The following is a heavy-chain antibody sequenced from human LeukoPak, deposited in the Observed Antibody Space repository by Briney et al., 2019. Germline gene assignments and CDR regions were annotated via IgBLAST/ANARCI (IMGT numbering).Heavy chain of an antibody. Sequence: GGSLRLSCAASGFTFSDYYMSWIRQAPGKGLEWVSYISSSGSTIYYADSVKGRFTISRDNAKNSLYLQMNSLRAGDTAVYYCAREFHIVGYLSYYYYGMDVWGQGTTVTVSS. CDR3: AREFHIVGYLSYYYYGMDV. J-gene: IGHJ6*02. CDR2: ISSSGSTI. D-gene: IGHD1-26*01. V-gene: IGHV3-11*01. CDR1: GFTFSDYY.